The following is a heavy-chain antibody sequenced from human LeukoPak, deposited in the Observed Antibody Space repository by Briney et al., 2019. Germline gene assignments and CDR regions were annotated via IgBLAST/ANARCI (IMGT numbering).Heavy chain of an antibody. CDR3: ARDGRHIAVPGVRYPMDV. J-gene: IGHJ6*02. CDR2: INAANGNA. V-gene: IGHV1-3*01. Sequence: ASVKVSCKASGYTLSSFAMHWVRQAPGQRLERMGRINAANGNAENSQKFQGRVIVTTDTSANTVYMELSSLRSEDTAVYYCARDGRHIAVPGVRYPMDVWGQGTAVTVSS. CDR1: GYTLSSFA. D-gene: IGHD6-19*01.